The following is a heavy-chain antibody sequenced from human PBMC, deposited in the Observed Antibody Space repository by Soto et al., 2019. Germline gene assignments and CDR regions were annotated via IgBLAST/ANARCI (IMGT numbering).Heavy chain of an antibody. J-gene: IGHJ3*02. CDR2: IKSKTDGGTT. CDR1: GFTFSNAW. V-gene: IGHV3-15*01. CDR3: TVHRVDRSFDI. Sequence: EVQLVESGGGLVKPGGSLRLSCAASGFTFSNAWMSWVRQAPGRGLEWVGRIKSKTDGGTTDYAAPVKGRFTISRDDSQETLYLQMNSLSTEDTAVYYCTVHRVDRSFDIFGQGTMVTVSS. D-gene: IGHD2-15*01.